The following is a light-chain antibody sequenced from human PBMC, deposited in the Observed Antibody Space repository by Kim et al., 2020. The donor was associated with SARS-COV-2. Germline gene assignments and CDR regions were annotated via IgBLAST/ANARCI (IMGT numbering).Light chain of an antibody. CDR2: DVN. J-gene: IGLJ3*02. V-gene: IGLV2-14*04. CDR3: SSYTTSSTWV. CDR1: SSDVGYYNY. Sequence: GQSITISCTGTSSDVGYYNYVSWYQQHPGKVPKLMIHDVNKRPSGDSDRFSGSKSGNTASLTISGLQAEDEADYYCSSYTTSSTWVFGGGTKVTVL.